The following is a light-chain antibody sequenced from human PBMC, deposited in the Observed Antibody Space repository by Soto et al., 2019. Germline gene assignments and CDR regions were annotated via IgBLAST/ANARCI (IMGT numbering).Light chain of an antibody. CDR3: QQYANSPFT. CDR1: QSVSSNY. Sequence: EIVLTQSPGTLPLSPGERATLSCRASQSVSSNYLVWYQQKPGQAPRPLIYGASSRATDIPDRFSDSGSGTDFTLTISILEPEDFAVYYCQQYANSPFTFGQGTKLEIK. V-gene: IGKV3-20*01. J-gene: IGKJ2*01. CDR2: GAS.